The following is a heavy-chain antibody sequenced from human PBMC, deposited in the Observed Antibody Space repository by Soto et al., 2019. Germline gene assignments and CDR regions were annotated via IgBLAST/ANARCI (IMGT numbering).Heavy chain of an antibody. CDR3: AKGGRQWLVTSDFNY. CDR1: EIAFSDDP. CDR2: VSHDGRNT. J-gene: IGHJ4*02. Sequence: PGGCLRLSGAASEIAFSDDPRHWIRQAPGKGLEWVAVVSHDGRNTHYADSVKGRFTISRDSSKNTVSLEMTSLRAEDTAVYYCAKGGRQWLVTSDFNYWGQGALVTVSS. D-gene: IGHD6-19*01. V-gene: IGHV3-30*18.